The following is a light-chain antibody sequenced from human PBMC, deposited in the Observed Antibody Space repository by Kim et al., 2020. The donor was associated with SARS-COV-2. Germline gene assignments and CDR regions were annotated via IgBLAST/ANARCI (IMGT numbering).Light chain of an antibody. CDR2: SDN. Sequence: QSVLTQPPSTSGTPGQRVTISCSGSHSNIGAYYIHWYQELPGTAPKLLIYSDNLRPSGVPDRFSGSKSGTSASLAISGLRSEDEADYYCASWDDSLNSYVFGTGTKVTVL. CDR3: ASWDDSLNSYV. CDR1: HSNIGAYY. V-gene: IGLV1-47*01. J-gene: IGLJ1*01.